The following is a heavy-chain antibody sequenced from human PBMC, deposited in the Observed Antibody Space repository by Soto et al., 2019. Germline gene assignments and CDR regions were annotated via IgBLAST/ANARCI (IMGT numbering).Heavy chain of an antibody. D-gene: IGHD6-19*01. CDR3: ARTTLSGWYVFDY. CDR2: ISYDGSNK. CDR1: GFTFSSYA. V-gene: IGHV3-30-3*01. Sequence: GGSLRLSCAASGFTFSSYAMHWVRQAPGKGLEWVAVISYDGSNKYYADSVKGRFTISRDNSKNTLYLQMNSLRAEDTAVYYCARTTLSGWYVFDYRGQGTLVTVSS. J-gene: IGHJ4*02.